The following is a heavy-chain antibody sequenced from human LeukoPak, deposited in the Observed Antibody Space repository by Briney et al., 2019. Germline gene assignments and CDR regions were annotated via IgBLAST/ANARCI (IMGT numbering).Heavy chain of an antibody. D-gene: IGHD3-9*01. CDR3: AKDIYHDILCMDV. CDR2: ISYDGSNK. Sequence: PGGSLRLSCAASGFTFSSYGMHWVHQAPGKGLEWVAVISYDGSNKYYADSVKGRFTISRDNSKNTLYLQMNSLRAEDTAVYYCAKDIYHDILCMDVWGQGTTVTVS. J-gene: IGHJ6*02. V-gene: IGHV3-30*18. CDR1: GFTFSSYG.